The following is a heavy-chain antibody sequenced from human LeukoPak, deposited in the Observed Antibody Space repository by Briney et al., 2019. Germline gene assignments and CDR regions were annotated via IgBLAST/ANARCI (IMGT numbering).Heavy chain of an antibody. Sequence: QAGRSLRLSCAASGFTFSTYVMNWVRQAPGKGLEWVSHITTGDSTYYPDSVKGRFTVSRDSSKNTLYLQMNSLRADDTAVYYCAKGLSESIYDALDSWGQGTLVTVSS. CDR2: ITTGDST. CDR3: AKGLSESIYDALDS. V-gene: IGHV3-23*01. J-gene: IGHJ4*02. CDR1: GFTFSTYV. D-gene: IGHD1-26*01.